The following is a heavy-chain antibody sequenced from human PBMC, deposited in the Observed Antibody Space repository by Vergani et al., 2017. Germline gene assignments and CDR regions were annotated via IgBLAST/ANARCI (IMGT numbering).Heavy chain of an antibody. CDR2: ISFDGTNE. CDR1: GFALNRHA. J-gene: IGHJ4*02. Sequence: QVQLVESGGGVVQPGTSLTLSCVVSGFALNRHAMYWVRQAPGKGLEWVVGISFDGTNEYYPDLVKGRFTISRDIAKNTLYLQVRSLRLEDTGVYHCVRDRGLXEGCRWYTEAGDYWVQGTPVTDSS. D-gene: IGHD6-13*01. V-gene: IGHV3-30-3*01. CDR3: VRDRGLXEGCRWYTEAGDY.